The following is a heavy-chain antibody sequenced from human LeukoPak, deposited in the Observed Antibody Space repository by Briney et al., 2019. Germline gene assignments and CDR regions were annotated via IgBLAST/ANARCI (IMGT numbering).Heavy chain of an antibody. CDR3: ARALAYCGGDCYTLFDY. Sequence: SETLSLTCTVSGGSVSSGSYYWSWIRQPPGKGLEWIGYIYYSGSTNYNPSLKSRVTISVDTSKNQFPLKLSSVTAADTAVYYCARALAYCGGDCYTLFDYWGQGTLVTVSS. J-gene: IGHJ4*02. D-gene: IGHD2-21*02. V-gene: IGHV4-61*01. CDR2: IYYSGST. CDR1: GGSVSSGSYY.